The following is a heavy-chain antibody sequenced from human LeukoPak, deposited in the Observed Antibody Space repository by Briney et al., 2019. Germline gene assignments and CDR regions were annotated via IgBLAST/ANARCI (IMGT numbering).Heavy chain of an antibody. CDR2: IYYSGST. D-gene: IGHD3-10*01. Sequence: SETLSLTCAVSGGSIGSYYWSWIRQPPGKRLEWIGHIYYSGSTNYNPSLKSRVTISVDTSKNQFSLKLSSVTAADTAVYYCASNYYGSGSLDYWGQGNLVTVSS. CDR1: GGSIGSYY. J-gene: IGHJ4*02. V-gene: IGHV4-59*08. CDR3: ASNYYGSGSLDY.